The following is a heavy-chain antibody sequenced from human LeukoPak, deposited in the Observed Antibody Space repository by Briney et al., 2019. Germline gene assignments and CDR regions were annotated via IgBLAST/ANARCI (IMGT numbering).Heavy chain of an antibody. Sequence: ASVTVSCKASGYTFTSYAMHWVRQAPGQRRAWMGCINAGNGNTKYSQKFQGRVTITRDTSASTAYMELSSLRSEDTAVYYCARDRSYYDILTGDKHFDYWGQGTLVTVSS. J-gene: IGHJ4*02. CDR3: ARDRSYYDILTGDKHFDY. V-gene: IGHV1-3*01. CDR2: INAGNGNT. CDR1: GYTFTSYA. D-gene: IGHD3-9*01.